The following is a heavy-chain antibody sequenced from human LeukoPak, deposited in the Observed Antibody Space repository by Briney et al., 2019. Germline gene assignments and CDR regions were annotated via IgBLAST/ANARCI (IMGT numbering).Heavy chain of an antibody. CDR1: GGSISSSSYH. Sequence: PSETLSLTCAVSGGSISSSSYHWGWIRQPPGKGLECIGTIYYSGRTYYNPSLNSRVTISVDTSKTQFSLKVISVTAADTAVYYCARFFVSMVYARGHFDYWGQGTLVTVSS. CDR3: ARFFVSMVYARGHFDY. V-gene: IGHV4-39*07. J-gene: IGHJ4*02. CDR2: IYYSGRT. D-gene: IGHD2-8*01.